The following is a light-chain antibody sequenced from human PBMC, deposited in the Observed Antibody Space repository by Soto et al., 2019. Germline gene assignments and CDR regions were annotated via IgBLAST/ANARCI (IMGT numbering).Light chain of an antibody. CDR3: QQRDTLLT. Sequence: IQMTQSPSSLSASVGDRVTITCQASQDISIYLNWYKQRPGKAPEVLIYDASNLERGVPSRFSGSGSGTDFTLTITGLRPEDFATYYCQQRDTLLTFGGGTTVEL. CDR1: QDISIY. J-gene: IGKJ4*01. V-gene: IGKV1-33*01. CDR2: DAS.